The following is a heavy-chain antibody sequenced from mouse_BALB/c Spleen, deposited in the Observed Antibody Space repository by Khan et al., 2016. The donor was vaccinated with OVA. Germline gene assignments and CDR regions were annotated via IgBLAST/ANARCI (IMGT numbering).Heavy chain of an antibody. CDR1: VFTFSSYG. J-gene: IGHJ4*01. Sequence: EVELVESGGGLVKPGGSLKLSCSASVFTFSSYGMSWVRQNPEKRLEWVATISSGGHYTFYPDSVKGRFTISRDNAMNTLYLQMSSLRSEDKAMYYCPRSLVDYHAMDYWGQGTSVTVSS. V-gene: IGHV5-9-3*01. CDR2: ISSGGHYT. D-gene: IGHD2-2*01. CDR3: PRSLVDYHAMDY.